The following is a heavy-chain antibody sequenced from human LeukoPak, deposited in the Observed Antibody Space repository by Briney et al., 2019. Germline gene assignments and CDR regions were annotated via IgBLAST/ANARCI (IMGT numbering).Heavy chain of an antibody. CDR3: ARDFATQMATIN. D-gene: IGHD5-24*01. V-gene: IGHV3-48*01. Sequence: GGSLRLSCAASGFTVSSNYMNWVRQAPGKGLEWVSYISSSSSTIYYADSVKGRFTISRDNAKNSLYLQMNSLRAEDTAVYYCARDFATQMATINWGQGTLVTVSS. CDR1: GFTVSSNY. J-gene: IGHJ4*02. CDR2: ISSSSSTI.